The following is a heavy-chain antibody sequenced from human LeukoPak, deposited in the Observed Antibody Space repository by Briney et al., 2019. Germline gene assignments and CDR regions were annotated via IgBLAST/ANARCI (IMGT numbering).Heavy chain of an antibody. CDR1: GYTFTNYW. Sequence: GESLKISCKASGYTFTNYWIGWVRQMPGRGLEWMGIIYPADSDTRYSPSFQGQVTISADRSISTAYLQWSSLKASDTAMYYCARPAGSGWSVFEYWGQGTLVTVAS. D-gene: IGHD6-19*01. V-gene: IGHV5-51*01. CDR2: IYPADSDT. J-gene: IGHJ4*02. CDR3: ARPAGSGWSVFEY.